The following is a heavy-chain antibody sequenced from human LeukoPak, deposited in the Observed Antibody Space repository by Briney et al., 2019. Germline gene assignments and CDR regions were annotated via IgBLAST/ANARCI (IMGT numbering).Heavy chain of an antibody. V-gene: IGHV4-61*08. CDR1: GGSISSGGYY. CDR2: IYYSGST. D-gene: IGHD1-20*01. J-gene: IGHJ5*02. Sequence: SETLSLTCTVSGGSISSGGYYWSWIRQPPGKGLEWIGYIYYSGSTNYNPSLKSRVTISVDTSKNQFSLKLSSVTAADTAVYYCAREVITGHFDPWGQGTLVTVSS. CDR3: AREVITGHFDP.